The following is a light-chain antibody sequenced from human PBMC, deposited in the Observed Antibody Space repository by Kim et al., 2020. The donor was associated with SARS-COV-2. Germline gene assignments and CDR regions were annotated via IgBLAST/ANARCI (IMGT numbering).Light chain of an antibody. V-gene: IGKV1-13*02. Sequence: AIPLTQSPSSLSASVGDRVTITCRASQSISSAFAWYQQKPGKPPNPLIFNASNLESGVPSRFSGSGSGTDFTLTIHSLQPEDFATYHYQLYNSLPYTFGQGTKLEF. CDR3: QLYNSLPYT. CDR1: QSISSA. CDR2: NAS. J-gene: IGKJ2*01.